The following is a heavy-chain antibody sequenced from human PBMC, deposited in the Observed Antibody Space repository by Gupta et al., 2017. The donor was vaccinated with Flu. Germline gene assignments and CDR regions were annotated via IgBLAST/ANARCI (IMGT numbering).Heavy chain of an antibody. CDR1: GFNFRDYA. J-gene: IGHJ6*03. CDR3: AKSTPEDMDV. Sequence: GFNFRDYAMSWVRQAPGKGLEWVAAIRGSGVSTYYADAVKGRFTISRDNSKNALYLQMNSLRPEDTAVYYCAKSTPEDMDVWGKGTTVTVSS. V-gene: IGHV3-23*01. CDR2: IRGSGVST.